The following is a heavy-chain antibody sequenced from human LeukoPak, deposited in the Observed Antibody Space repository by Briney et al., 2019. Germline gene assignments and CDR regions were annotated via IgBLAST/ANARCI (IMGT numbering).Heavy chain of an antibody. D-gene: IGHD3-10*01. V-gene: IGHV1-2*02. J-gene: IGHJ4*02. CDR2: INPNSGGT. CDR1: GYTFTCYY. Sequence: GASVKVSCKASGYTFTCYYMHWVRQAPGQGLEWMGWINPNSGGTNYAQKFQGRVTMTRDTSISTAYMELSRLRSNDTVLYYCASMAGVSLFDYWGQGTLVTVSS. CDR3: ASMAGVSLFDY.